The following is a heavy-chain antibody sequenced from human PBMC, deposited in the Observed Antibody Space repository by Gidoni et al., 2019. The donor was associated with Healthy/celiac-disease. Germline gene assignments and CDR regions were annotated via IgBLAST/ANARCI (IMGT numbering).Heavy chain of an antibody. Sequence: QVQLQQWGAGLLKPSETLSLTCAVYGGSFSGYYWSWIRQPPGKGLEWIGEINHSGSPNYNPSLKSRVTISVDTSKNQFSLKLSSVTAADTAVYYCASRITGTRIPYYYYYYGMDVWGQGTTVTVSS. CDR2: INHSGSP. D-gene: IGHD1-7*01. CDR3: ASRITGTRIPYYYYYYGMDV. CDR1: GGSFSGYY. J-gene: IGHJ6*02. V-gene: IGHV4-34*01.